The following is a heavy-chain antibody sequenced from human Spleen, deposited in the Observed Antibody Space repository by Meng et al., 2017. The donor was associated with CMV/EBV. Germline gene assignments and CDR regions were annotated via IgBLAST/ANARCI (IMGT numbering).Heavy chain of an antibody. CDR2: ISSSSSYI. J-gene: IGHJ6*02. V-gene: IGHV3-21*01. CDR1: GFTFSSYS. Sequence: GESLKISCAASGFTFSSYSMNWVRQAPGKGLEWVSSISSSSSYIYYADSVKGRFTSSRDNAKNSLYLQMNSLRFEDTAVYYCARGGDCSSTSCWSYYGMDVWGQGTTVTVSS. CDR3: ARGGDCSSTSCWSYYGMDV. D-gene: IGHD2-2*01.